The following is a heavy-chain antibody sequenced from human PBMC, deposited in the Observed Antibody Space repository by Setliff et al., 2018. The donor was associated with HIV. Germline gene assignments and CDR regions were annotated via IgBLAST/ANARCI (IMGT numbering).Heavy chain of an antibody. CDR3: AKGLGSRLAPTRDALWFDP. CDR1: GFTFYDYD. J-gene: IGHJ5*02. D-gene: IGHD2-15*01. CDR2: IDWNGGGV. V-gene: IGHV3-9*03. Sequence: PGGSLRLSCTASGFTFYDYDMHWVRQVPGKGLEWVSGIDWNGGGVDYADSVKGRFIISRDNSNNSLFLQMNSLTTDDMALYYCAKGLGSRLAPTRDALWFDPWGQGTQVTVSS.